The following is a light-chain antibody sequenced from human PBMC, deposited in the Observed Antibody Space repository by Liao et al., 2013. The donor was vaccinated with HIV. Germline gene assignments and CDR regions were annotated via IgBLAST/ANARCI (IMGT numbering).Light chain of an antibody. J-gene: IGLJ3*02. V-gene: IGLV3-1*01. Sequence: YELTQPPSVSVSPGQTASITCSGDKLGDKYTCWYQQKPGQSPVLVIYQDDQRPSGIPERFSGSNSGNTATLTISGTQAMDEADYYCQAWDSGTAVFGGGTKLTVL. CDR3: QAWDSGTAV. CDR1: KLGDKY. CDR2: QDD.